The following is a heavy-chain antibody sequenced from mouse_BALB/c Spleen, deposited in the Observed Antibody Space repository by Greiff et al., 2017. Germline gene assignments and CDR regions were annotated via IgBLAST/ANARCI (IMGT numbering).Heavy chain of an antibody. Sequence: EVQLQQSGPELVKPGASVKISCKASGYPFPSYVLHWVKQKPGQGLEWIGYINPYNDGTKYNEKFKGKATLTSDKSSSTAYMELSSLTSEDSAVYYCARQTRYPDYWGQGTTLTVSS. CDR2: INPYNDGT. CDR3: ARQTRYPDY. D-gene: IGHD2-14*01. J-gene: IGHJ2*01. V-gene: IGHV1-14*01. CDR1: GYPFPSYV.